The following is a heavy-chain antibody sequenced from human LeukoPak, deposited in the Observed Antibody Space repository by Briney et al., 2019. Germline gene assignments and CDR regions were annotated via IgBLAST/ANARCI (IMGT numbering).Heavy chain of an antibody. Sequence: PGGSLRLSCAASGFTFSRYSLNWVRQAPGKGLEWISYISSSGSNIAYADSVEGRFTISRDNGNNSLYLQMNSLRPEDTAVYYCARTAFDWSQVGGNWFDPWGQGTLVTVSS. V-gene: IGHV3-48*04. D-gene: IGHD3-9*01. CDR1: GFTFSRYS. CDR3: ARTAFDWSQVGGNWFDP. CDR2: ISSSGSNI. J-gene: IGHJ5*02.